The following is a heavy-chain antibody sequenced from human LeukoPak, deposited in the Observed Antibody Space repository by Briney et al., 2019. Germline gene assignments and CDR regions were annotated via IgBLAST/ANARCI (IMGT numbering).Heavy chain of an antibody. CDR3: ARLPDVPATAILDY. CDR2: IYPGDSDT. CDR1: GYSFTSYW. D-gene: IGHD2-2*01. Sequence: GESLRVSCKGSGYSFTSYWIGWVRQMPGKGLEWMGIIYPGDSDTRYSPSFQGQVTISADKSISTAYLQWSSLKASDTAMYYCARLPDVPATAILDYWGQGTLVTVSS. J-gene: IGHJ4*02. V-gene: IGHV5-51*01.